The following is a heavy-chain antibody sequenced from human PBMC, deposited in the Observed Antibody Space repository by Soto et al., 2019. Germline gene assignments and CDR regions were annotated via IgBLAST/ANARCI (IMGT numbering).Heavy chain of an antibody. Sequence: QVQLVQSGAEVKKPGSSVKVSCKASGGTFSSYTISWVRQAPGQGLEWMGRIIPILGIANYAQKFQGRVTITADKSTSTAYMELSSLRSEDTAVYYCARGGRDQTFDYWGQGTLVTVSS. D-gene: IGHD3-16*01. CDR2: IIPILGIA. CDR1: GGTFSSYT. J-gene: IGHJ4*02. CDR3: ARGGRDQTFDY. V-gene: IGHV1-69*02.